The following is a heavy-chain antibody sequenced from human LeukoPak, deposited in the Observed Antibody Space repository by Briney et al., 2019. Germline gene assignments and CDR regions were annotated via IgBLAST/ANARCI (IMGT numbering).Heavy chain of an antibody. CDR2: ISSSSSYI. Sequence: PGGSLRLSCAASGFTFSSYSMNWVRQAPGKGLEWVSPISSSSSYIYYADSVKGRFTISRDNAKNSLYLQMNSLRAEDTAVYYCARELLSAGGPMIDYWGQGTLVTVSS. V-gene: IGHV3-21*01. CDR3: ARELLSAGGPMIDY. J-gene: IGHJ4*02. CDR1: GFTFSSYS. D-gene: IGHD3-9*01.